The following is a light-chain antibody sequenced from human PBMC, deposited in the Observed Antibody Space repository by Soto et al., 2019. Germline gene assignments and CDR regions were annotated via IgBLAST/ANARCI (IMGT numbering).Light chain of an antibody. CDR2: GAS. CDR1: QSVSSN. CDR3: QQYNNWPPEYT. J-gene: IGKJ2*01. Sequence: EIVMTQSPATLSVSPGERDTLSCRASQSVSSNLAWYQQKPGQAPRLLIYGASTRATGIPARFSGSGSGTEFTLTISSLQSEDFAVYYCQQYNNWPPEYTFGQGTKLEIK. V-gene: IGKV3-15*01.